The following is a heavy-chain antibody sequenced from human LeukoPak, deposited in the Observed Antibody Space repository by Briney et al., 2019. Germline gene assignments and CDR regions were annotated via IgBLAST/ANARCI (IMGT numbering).Heavy chain of an antibody. J-gene: IGHJ6*03. Sequence: GGSLRLSCATSGFNFGRFWMSWVRQAPGKGLEWVSALSGSGGSTYYADSVKGRFTISRDNSKNTLYLQMNSLRAEDTAVYYCAKRRSLGMDVWGRGTTVTVSS. CDR2: LSGSGGST. D-gene: IGHD5-24*01. CDR1: GFNFGRFW. CDR3: AKRRSLGMDV. V-gene: IGHV3-23*01.